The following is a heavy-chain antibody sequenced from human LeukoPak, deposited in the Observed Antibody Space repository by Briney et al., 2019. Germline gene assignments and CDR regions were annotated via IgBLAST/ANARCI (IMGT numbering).Heavy chain of an antibody. CDR1: GFTFSSYW. V-gene: IGHV3-74*01. Sequence: GGSLRLSCAVSGFTFSSYWMHWVRQVPGEGLAWVSRISSDGSTTTYADSVKGRFTISRDNAKNTLYLQMNSLRAEDTAVYYCVNILFGWGQGTLVTVSS. CDR3: VNILFG. CDR2: ISSDGSTT. J-gene: IGHJ4*02. D-gene: IGHD3-10*01.